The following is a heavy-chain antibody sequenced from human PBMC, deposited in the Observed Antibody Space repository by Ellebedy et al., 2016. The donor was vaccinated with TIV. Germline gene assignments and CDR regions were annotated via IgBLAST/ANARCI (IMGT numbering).Heavy chain of an antibody. CDR2: ISAYNGNT. CDR1: GYTFTSYG. J-gene: IGHJ6*02. D-gene: IGHD3-10*01. Sequence: AASVKVSCKASGYTFTSYGISWVRQAPGQGLEWMGWISAYNGNTNYAQKLQGRVTMTTDTSTSTAYMELRSLRSDDTAVYYCARDYWYYGSGSSLPWDVWGQGTTVTVSS. V-gene: IGHV1-18*01. CDR3: ARDYWYYGSGSSLPWDV.